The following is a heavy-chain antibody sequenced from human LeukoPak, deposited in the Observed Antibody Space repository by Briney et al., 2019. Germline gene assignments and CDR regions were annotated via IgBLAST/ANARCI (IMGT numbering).Heavy chain of an antibody. CDR2: IYHSGST. Sequence: PSETLSLTCTVSGYSLSSGYYWGWIRQPPGKGLEWIGSIYHSGSTYYNPSLKSRVTISVDTSKNQFSLKLSSVTAADTAVYYCARAGEMLWGQGTLVTVSS. D-gene: IGHD3-16*01. V-gene: IGHV4-38-2*02. J-gene: IGHJ4*02. CDR1: GYSLSSGYY. CDR3: ARAGEML.